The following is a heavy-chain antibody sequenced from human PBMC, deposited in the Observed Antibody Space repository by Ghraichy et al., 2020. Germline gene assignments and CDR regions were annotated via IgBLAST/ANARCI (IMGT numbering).Heavy chain of an antibody. CDR1: GFTFSSYA. CDR3: ARDSEGTDFWSGFARYYYMDV. J-gene: IGHJ6*03. Sequence: LSLTCVASGFTFSSYAMHWVRQAPGKGLEWVAVISYDGSNKYYADSVKGRFTISRDNSKNTLYLQMNSLRAEDTAVYYCARDSEGTDFWSGFARYYYMDVWGKGTTVTVSS. V-gene: IGHV3-30*04. D-gene: IGHD3-3*01. CDR2: ISYDGSNK.